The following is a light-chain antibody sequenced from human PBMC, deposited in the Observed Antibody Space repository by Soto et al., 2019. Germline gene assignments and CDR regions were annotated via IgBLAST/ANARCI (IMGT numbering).Light chain of an antibody. CDR2: AAS. Sequence: EIRMTPSPCYLCASVWDRATINLAASQGIGNYLAWYQQKPGKVPKLLIYAASTLQSGVPSRFSGSGSGTDLTLTICSLQPEDVATYCCQKYNSDLSINFRQGTRLEIK. J-gene: IGKJ5*01. CDR1: QGIGNY. V-gene: IGKV1-27*01. CDR3: QKYNSDLSIN.